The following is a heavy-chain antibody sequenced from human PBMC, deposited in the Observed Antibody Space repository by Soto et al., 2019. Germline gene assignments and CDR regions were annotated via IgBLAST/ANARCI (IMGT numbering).Heavy chain of an antibody. V-gene: IGHV4-59*01. D-gene: IGHD2-2*01. CDR1: RGSISSYY. CDR2: IYYSGST. CDR3: ARSSTGCFQCFHY. Sequence: PSETLSLTCTVSRGSISSYYWSWIRQTPGKGLEWIGYIYYSGSTNYNPSLKSRVTISVDTSKNQFSLKLSSVTAADTAVYYCARSSTGCFQCFHYWGLGTLVTVSS. J-gene: IGHJ4*02.